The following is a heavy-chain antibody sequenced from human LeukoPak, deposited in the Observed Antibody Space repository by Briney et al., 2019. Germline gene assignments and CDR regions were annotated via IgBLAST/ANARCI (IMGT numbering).Heavy chain of an antibody. Sequence: GGSLRLSCAASGFTFSSSAMSWVRQAPGKGLEWVSGISDRGGSTYYADSVKGRFTISRDNSKNMLYLQMNSLRAEDTAVYYCAKVSESNYDFLTGYYTPYYFDYWGQGTLVTVSS. CDR2: ISDRGGST. J-gene: IGHJ4*02. D-gene: IGHD3-9*01. V-gene: IGHV3-23*01. CDR3: AKVSESNYDFLTGYYTPYYFDY. CDR1: GFTFSSSA.